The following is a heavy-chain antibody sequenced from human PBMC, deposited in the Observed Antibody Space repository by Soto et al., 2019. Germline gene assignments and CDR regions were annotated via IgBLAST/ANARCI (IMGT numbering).Heavy chain of an antibody. J-gene: IGHJ6*02. Sequence: EVQLVESGGGLVQPGGSLRLSSAASGFTFSSYAMHWVRQAPGKGLEYVSAISSNGGSTYYANSVKGRFTISRDNSKNTLYLQMGSLRAEDMAVYYCARVPPAQQLVDYYGMDVWGQGTTVTVSS. CDR2: ISSNGGST. D-gene: IGHD6-13*01. V-gene: IGHV3-64*01. CDR1: GFTFSSYA. CDR3: ARVPPAQQLVDYYGMDV.